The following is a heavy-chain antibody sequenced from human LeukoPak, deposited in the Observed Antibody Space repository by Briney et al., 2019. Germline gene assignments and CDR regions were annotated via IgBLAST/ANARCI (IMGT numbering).Heavy chain of an antibody. CDR2: IYYSGST. J-gene: IGHJ4*02. V-gene: IGHV4-59*01. Sequence: PSETLSLTCTVSGGSISSYYWSWIRQPPGKGLEWIGYIYYSGSTNYNPSLKSRVTISVDTSKNQFSLRLSSVTAADTAVYYCARTVPRAGYSSSWHLDYWGQGTLVTVSS. D-gene: IGHD6-13*01. CDR3: ARTVPRAGYSSSWHLDY. CDR1: GGSISSYY.